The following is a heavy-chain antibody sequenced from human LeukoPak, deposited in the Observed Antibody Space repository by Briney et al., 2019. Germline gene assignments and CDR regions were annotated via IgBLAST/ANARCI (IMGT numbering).Heavy chain of an antibody. J-gene: IGHJ6*03. D-gene: IGHD6-13*01. Sequence: GGSLRLSCAASGFTFSSYSMNWVRQAPGKGLEWVSSISSSSSYIYYADSVKGRFTISRDNSKNTLYLQMNSLRAEDTAVYYCARAQQLLKLVYYYYYMDVWGKGTTVTVSS. CDR2: ISSSSSYI. CDR3: ARAQQLLKLVYYYYYMDV. V-gene: IGHV3-21*04. CDR1: GFTFSSYS.